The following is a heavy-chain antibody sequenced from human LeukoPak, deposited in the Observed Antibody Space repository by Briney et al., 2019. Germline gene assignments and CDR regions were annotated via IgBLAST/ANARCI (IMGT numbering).Heavy chain of an antibody. J-gene: IGHJ5*02. CDR2: INHSGST. CDR3: ARYYGDYVSGWFDP. D-gene: IGHD4-17*01. CDR1: GGSFSGYY. V-gene: IGHV4-34*01. Sequence: SETLSLTCAVYGGSFSGYYWSWIRQPPGKGLEWIGEINHSGSTNYNPSLKSRVTISVDTSKNQFSLKLSSVTAADTAVYYCARYYGDYVSGWFDPWGQGTLVTVSS.